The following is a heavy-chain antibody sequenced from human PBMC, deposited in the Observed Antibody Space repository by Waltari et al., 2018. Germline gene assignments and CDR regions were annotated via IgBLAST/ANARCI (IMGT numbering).Heavy chain of an antibody. CDR2: INAGNGNT. Sequence: QVQLVQSGAEVKKPGASVKVSCKASGYTFTSYAMHWVRQAPGQRLEWMGWINAGNGNTKYSQKFQGRVTITRDTSASTAYMELSSLRSEDTAVYYCARGSSSWYRYWFDPWGQGTLVTVSS. V-gene: IGHV1-3*01. D-gene: IGHD6-13*01. J-gene: IGHJ5*02. CDR1: GYTFTSYA. CDR3: ARGSSSWYRYWFDP.